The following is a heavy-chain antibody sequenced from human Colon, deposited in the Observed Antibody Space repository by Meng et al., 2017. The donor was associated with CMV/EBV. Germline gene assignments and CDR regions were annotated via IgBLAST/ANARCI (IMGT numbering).Heavy chain of an antibody. V-gene: IGHV3-9*01. CDR1: GFQFDNYA. J-gene: IGHJ6*02. CDR2: ITWNSGRK. D-gene: IGHD1-7*01. Sequence: SLKISCAVSGFQFDNYAMHWVRQAPGKGLEWVSSITWNSGRKEYVDSVDGRFTISRDNAKDSLYLQMNGLRAEDTDLYYCAKDISPVGGTTGFHGMDVWGQGTTVTVSS. CDR3: AKDISPVGGTTGFHGMDV.